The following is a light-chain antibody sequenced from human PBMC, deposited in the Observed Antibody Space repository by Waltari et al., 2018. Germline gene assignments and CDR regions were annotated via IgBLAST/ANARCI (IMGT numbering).Light chain of an antibody. CDR3: CSYAGAKYTVL. CDR1: SSDIGGYNY. Sequence: QSALTQPRSVSGSPGQSVTISCNGTSSDIGGYNYVSWYQHYPGKAPEVIIYDVDNRPSGVPDRFAGSRSGNTASLTVSGLRAEDEADYFCCSYAGAKYTVLFGGGTKLTVL. CDR2: DVD. V-gene: IGLV2-11*01. J-gene: IGLJ2*01.